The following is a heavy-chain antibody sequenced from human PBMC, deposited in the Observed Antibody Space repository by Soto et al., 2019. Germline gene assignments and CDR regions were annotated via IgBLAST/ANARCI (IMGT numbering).Heavy chain of an antibody. CDR2: INHSGST. D-gene: IGHD3-22*01. CDR1: GGSFSGYY. Sequence: SETLSLTCAVYGGSFSGYYWSWIRQPPGKGLEWIGEINHSGSTNYNPSLKSRVTISVDTSKNQFSLKLSSVTAADTAVYYCARVTYYYDSSGYYYGPQALLMDVWGQGTTVTVSS. CDR3: ARVTYYYDSSGYYYGPQALLMDV. J-gene: IGHJ6*02. V-gene: IGHV4-34*01.